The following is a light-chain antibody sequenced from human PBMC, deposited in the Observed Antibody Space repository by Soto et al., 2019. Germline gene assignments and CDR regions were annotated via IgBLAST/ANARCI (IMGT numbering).Light chain of an antibody. CDR2: DVS. J-gene: IGLJ2*01. V-gene: IGLV2-14*01. CDR3: SSYTSSRV. CDR1: SSDVGGYNY. Sequence: QSVLTQPASVSGSPGQPITISCTGTSSDVGGYNYVSWYQQHPGKAPKLMIYDVSNRPSGVSNRFSGSKSGNTAYLTISGLPSEDDADYYFSSYTSSRVFGVGTKLTVL.